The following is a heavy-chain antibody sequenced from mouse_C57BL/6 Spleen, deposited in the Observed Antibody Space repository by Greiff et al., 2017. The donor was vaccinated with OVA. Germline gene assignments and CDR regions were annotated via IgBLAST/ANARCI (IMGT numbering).Heavy chain of an antibody. V-gene: IGHV1-80*01. CDR2: IYPGDGDT. D-gene: IGHD1-1*01. CDR3: ARKRDYYGSSP. CDR1: GYAFSSYW. J-gene: IGHJ4*01. Sequence: QVQLQQSGAELVKPGASVKISCKASGYAFSSYWMNWVKQRPGKGLEWIGQIYPGDGDTNYNGKFKGKATLTADKSSSTAYMQLSSLTSEDSAVYFCARKRDYYGSSPWGQGTSVTVSS.